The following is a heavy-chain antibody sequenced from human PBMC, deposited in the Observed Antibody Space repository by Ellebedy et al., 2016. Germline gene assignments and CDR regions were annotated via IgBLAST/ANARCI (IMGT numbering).Heavy chain of an antibody. J-gene: IGHJ4*02. Sequence: GESLKISXAASGFTFSSFAMSWVRQAPGKGLEWVSSISGSGGSTYYADSVKGRFTISRDNSKNTLYLQMNSLRAEDTAVYYCAKDLGDIVVVPAANPGDYWGQGTLVTVSS. V-gene: IGHV3-23*01. CDR1: GFTFSSFA. CDR3: AKDLGDIVVVPAANPGDY. D-gene: IGHD2-2*01. CDR2: ISGSGGST.